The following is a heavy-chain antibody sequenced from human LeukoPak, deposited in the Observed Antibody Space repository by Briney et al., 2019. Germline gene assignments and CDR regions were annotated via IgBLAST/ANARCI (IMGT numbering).Heavy chain of an antibody. J-gene: IGHJ4*02. V-gene: IGHV4-59*08. CDR1: GGSISSSY. D-gene: IGHD5-24*01. CDR2: ISYSGST. Sequence: SETLSLTCTVSGGSISSSYWSWVRQPPGKGLEWIGHISYSGSTNYNPSLKSRVTISLDTSKSQFSLKLSSVTAADTAVYYCANTERWLHWDNWGQGSLVTVSS. CDR3: ANTERWLHWDN.